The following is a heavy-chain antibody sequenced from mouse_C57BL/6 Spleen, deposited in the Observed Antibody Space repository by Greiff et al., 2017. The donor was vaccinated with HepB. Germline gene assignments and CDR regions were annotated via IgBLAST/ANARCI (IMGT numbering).Heavy chain of an antibody. CDR1: GFTFSNYW. Sequence: EVKLMESGGGLVQPGGSMKLSCVASGFTFSNYWMNWVRQSPEKGLEWVAQIRLKSDNYATHYAESVKGRFTISRDDSKSSVYLQMNNLRAEDTGIYYCTVSLSYYGSSTDGVYYFDYWGQGTTLTVSS. CDR2: IRLKSDNYAT. V-gene: IGHV6-3*01. D-gene: IGHD1-1*01. J-gene: IGHJ2*01. CDR3: TVSLSYYGSSTDGVYYFDY.